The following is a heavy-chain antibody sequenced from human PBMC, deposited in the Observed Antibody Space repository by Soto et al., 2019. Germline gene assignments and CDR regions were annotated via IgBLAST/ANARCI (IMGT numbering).Heavy chain of an antibody. D-gene: IGHD3-9*01. CDR1: GYIFTSYG. CDR3: ARIKEGYFDWSDFDF. Sequence: ASVKVSCKSSGYIFTSYGISWVRQAPGQGLEWMGWISTYNGNTKYAQRLQGRVTMTTDTSTSTAYMELRSLRSDYTAVYYCARIKEGYFDWSDFDFWGQGTLVTVSS. V-gene: IGHV1-18*01. CDR2: ISTYNGNT. J-gene: IGHJ4*02.